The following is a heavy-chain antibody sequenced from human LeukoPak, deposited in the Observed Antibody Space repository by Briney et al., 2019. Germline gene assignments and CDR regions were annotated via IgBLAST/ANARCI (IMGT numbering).Heavy chain of an antibody. CDR1: GFTYSDYG. CDR2: ILNDGTWE. D-gene: IGHD3-16*01. J-gene: IGHJ5*01. V-gene: IGHV3-30*02. Sequence: GGSLRLSCAASGFTYSDYGMHWVRQAPGRGLEWVAFILNDGTWEYYPDSVKGRLTISRDNSRNSLYLQMNSVRLEDTAIYYCVKGGSISHNWFDSWGQGTLVTVSS. CDR3: VKGGSISHNWFDS.